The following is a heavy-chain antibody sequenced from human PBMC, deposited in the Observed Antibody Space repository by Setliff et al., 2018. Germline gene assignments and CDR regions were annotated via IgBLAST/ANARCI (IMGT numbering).Heavy chain of an antibody. CDR2: MNPNSGNT. D-gene: IGHD1-26*01. V-gene: IGHV1-8*03. Sequence: ASVKVSCKASGYTFTSYDINWVRQATGQGLEWMGWMNPNSGNTGYAQKFQGRVAITRNTSISTAYMELSSLRSEDTAVYYCARVKVIVGATPRTYYMDVWGKGTTVTVSS. CDR3: ARVKVIVGATPRTYYMDV. J-gene: IGHJ6*03. CDR1: GYTFTSYD.